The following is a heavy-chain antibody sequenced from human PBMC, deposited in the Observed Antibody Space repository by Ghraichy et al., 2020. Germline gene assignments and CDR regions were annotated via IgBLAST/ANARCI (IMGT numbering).Heavy chain of an antibody. CDR2: IYIGGST. Sequence: GGSLRLSCAASGFTVSNSYMSWVRQAPGRGLEWVAVIYIGGSTFYVDSVKGRFAISRDNAKNTRFLQMNSIGDEDTALYYCVKPNSNLIGAVQYWGQGTMVTVSS. CDR3: VKPNSNLIGAVQY. V-gene: IGHV3-66*04. J-gene: IGHJ3*01. CDR1: GFTVSNSY. D-gene: IGHD2-21*01.